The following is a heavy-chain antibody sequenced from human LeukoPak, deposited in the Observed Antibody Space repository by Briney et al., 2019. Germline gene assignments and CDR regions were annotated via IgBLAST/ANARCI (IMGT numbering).Heavy chain of an antibody. J-gene: IGHJ4*02. D-gene: IGHD6-13*01. V-gene: IGHV4-59*08. CDR1: GGSISSYY. CDR3: ARLTSSSSGSSFDY. CDR2: IYYSGST. Sequence: PSETLSLTCTVSGGSISSYYWSWIRQPPGKGLEWIGYIYYSGSTNYNPSLKSRVTISVDTSKNQFSLKLSSVTAADTAVYYCARLTSSSSGSSFDYWGQGILVTVSS.